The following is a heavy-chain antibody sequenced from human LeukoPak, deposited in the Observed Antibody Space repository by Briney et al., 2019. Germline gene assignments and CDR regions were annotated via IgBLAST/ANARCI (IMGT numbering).Heavy chain of an antibody. CDR3: AVKILVGATDY. J-gene: IGHJ4*02. CDR1: GGSISSSSYY. Sequence: KASETLSLTCTVSGGSISSSSYYWGWIRQPPGKGLEWIGSIYYSGSTYYNPSLKGRVTISVDTSKNQFSLKLSSVTAADTAVYYCAVKILVGATDYWGQGTLVTVSS. CDR2: IYYSGST. D-gene: IGHD1-26*01. V-gene: IGHV4-39*01.